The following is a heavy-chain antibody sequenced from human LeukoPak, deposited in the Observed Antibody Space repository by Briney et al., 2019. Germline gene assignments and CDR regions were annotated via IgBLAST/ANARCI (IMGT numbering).Heavy chain of an antibody. CDR3: ASVPVIHYWYFDL. CDR2: IRYDDINR. CDR1: GFTFSSYG. V-gene: IGHV3-30*02. D-gene: IGHD5-18*01. Sequence: GGSLRLSCVASGFTFSSYGMHWVRQAPGKGLEWVTFIRYDDINRYYADSVKGRFTISRDNAKNSLYLQMNSLRAEDTAVYYCASVPVIHYWYFDLWGRGTLVTVSS. J-gene: IGHJ2*01.